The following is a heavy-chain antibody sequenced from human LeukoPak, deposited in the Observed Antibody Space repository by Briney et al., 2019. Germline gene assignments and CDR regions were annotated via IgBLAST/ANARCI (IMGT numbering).Heavy chain of an antibody. CDR3: ALSPYSSDPEYFQH. D-gene: IGHD6-25*01. CDR1: GFSLSTYP. V-gene: IGHV3-48*03. Sequence: GGSLRLSCAASGFSLSTYPMNWIRQVPGKGLEWVSHISSDGNTEYYADSVRVRFTMSRDNAKNSLDLHMNSLRAEDTAVYYCALSPYSSDPEYFQHWGQGTLVTVSS. CDR2: ISSDGNTE. J-gene: IGHJ1*01.